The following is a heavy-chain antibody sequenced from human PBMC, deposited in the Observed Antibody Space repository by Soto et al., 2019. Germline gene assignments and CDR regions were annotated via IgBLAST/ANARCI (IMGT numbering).Heavy chain of an antibody. D-gene: IGHD3-10*01. CDR2: IYSGGST. Sequence: GGSLRLSCSASGFTVSSNYMSWVRQAPGKGLEWVSVIYSGGSTYYADSVKGRFTISRDNSKNPLYLQMNSLRAEDTAVYYCARERITMVRGVIIGYYGMDVWGQGTTVTVSS. V-gene: IGHV3-53*01. CDR1: GFTVSSNY. CDR3: ARERITMVRGVIIGYYGMDV. J-gene: IGHJ6*02.